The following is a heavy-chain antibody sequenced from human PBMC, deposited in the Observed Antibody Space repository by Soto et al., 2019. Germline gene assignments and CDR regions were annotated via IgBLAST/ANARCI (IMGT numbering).Heavy chain of an antibody. Sequence: SQTLSLTCAISGDSVSSKTAAWNWIRQSPSRGLEWLGRTYYRSKWYDDYAVSVKSRITINPDTSKNQFSLQLNSVTPEDTAVYDCANASGYSGYGPFDYGCQGALVTVSS. J-gene: IGHJ4*02. V-gene: IGHV6-1*01. D-gene: IGHD5-12*01. CDR3: ANASGYSGYGPFDY. CDR2: TYYRSKWYD. CDR1: GDSVSSKTAA.